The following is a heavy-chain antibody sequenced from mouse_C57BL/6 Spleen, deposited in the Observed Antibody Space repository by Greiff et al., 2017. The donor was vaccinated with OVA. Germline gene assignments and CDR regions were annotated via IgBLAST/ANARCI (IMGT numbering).Heavy chain of an antibody. D-gene: IGHD4-1*01. CDR1: GFSLTSYG. V-gene: IGHV2-2*01. J-gene: IGHJ3*01. CDR2: IWSGGST. Sequence: QVQLQQSGPGLVQPSQSLSITCTVSGFSLTSYGVHWVRQSPGKGLEWLGVIWSGGSTDYNAAFISRLSISKDNSTSQVFFKMNSLQADDSAIYYCARAANWDFAYWGQGTLVTVSA. CDR3: ARAANWDFAY.